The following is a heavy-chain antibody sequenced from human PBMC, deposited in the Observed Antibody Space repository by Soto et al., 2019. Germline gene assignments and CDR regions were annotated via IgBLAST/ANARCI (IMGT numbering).Heavy chain of an antibody. V-gene: IGHV1-69*13. CDR2: IIPIFGTA. D-gene: IGHD3-3*01. J-gene: IGHJ5*02. Sequence: VASVKVSCKASGGTFSSYAISWVRQAPGQGLEWMGGIIPIFGTANYAQKFQGRVTITADESTSTAYMELSSLRSEDTAVYYCARDTAPNYDFWSGNGYNWFDPWGQGTLVTVSS. CDR1: GGTFSSYA. CDR3: ARDTAPNYDFWSGNGYNWFDP.